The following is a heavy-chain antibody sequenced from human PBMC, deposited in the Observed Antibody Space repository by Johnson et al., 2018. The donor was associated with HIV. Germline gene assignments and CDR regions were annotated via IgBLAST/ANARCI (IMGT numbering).Heavy chain of an antibody. CDR3: ARYCSGGSCYSVWQKNYAFDI. Sequence: EVQLVESGGDLVQPGGPLRLSCAASGFTLGSYAMSWVRQASGKGLQWVSSISGSGGRTYYADSVNGRFTISRDNAKNTLYLQLNSLRAEDTAVYYCARYCSGGSCYSVWQKNYAFDIWGQGTMVTVSS. CDR2: ISGSGGRT. V-gene: IGHV3-23*04. J-gene: IGHJ3*02. D-gene: IGHD2-15*01. CDR1: GFTLGSYA.